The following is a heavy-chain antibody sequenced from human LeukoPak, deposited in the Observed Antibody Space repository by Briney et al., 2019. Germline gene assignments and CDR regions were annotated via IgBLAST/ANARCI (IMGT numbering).Heavy chain of an antibody. Sequence: GGSLRLSCAASGFTFDDYAMHWVRQAPGKGLEWVSGISWNSGSIGYADSVKGRFTISRDNSKNTLYLQMNSLRAEDTAVYYCAKDQYYGSGPLDYWGQGTLVTVSS. V-gene: IGHV3-9*01. CDR2: ISWNSGSI. J-gene: IGHJ4*02. CDR1: GFTFDDYA. CDR3: AKDQYYGSGPLDY. D-gene: IGHD3-10*01.